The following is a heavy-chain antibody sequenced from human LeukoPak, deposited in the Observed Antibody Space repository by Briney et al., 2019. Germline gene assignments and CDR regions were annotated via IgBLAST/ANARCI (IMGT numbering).Heavy chain of an antibody. CDR1: GGSISSSSYY. CDR3: ARGIGDILTGYIDAFDI. CDR2: IYYSGST. V-gene: IGHV4-39*07. Sequence: SETLSLTCTVSGGSISSSSYYWGWIRQPPGKGLEWIGSIYYSGSTNYNPSLKSRVTMSVDTSKNQFSLKLSSVAAADTAVYYCARGIGDILTGYIDAFDIWGQGTMVTVSS. J-gene: IGHJ3*02. D-gene: IGHD3-9*01.